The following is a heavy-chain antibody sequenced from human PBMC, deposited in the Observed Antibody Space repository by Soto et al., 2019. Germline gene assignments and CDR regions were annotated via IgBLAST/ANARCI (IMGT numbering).Heavy chain of an antibody. CDR3: ARAPGGDPFGYYYYYYMDV. Sequence: GGSLRLSCAASGFTFSSYSMNWVRQAPGKGLEWVSYISSSSSTIYYADSVKGRFTISRDNAKNSLYLQMNSLRAEDTAVYYCARAPGGDPFGYYYYYYMDVWGKGTTVTVSS. V-gene: IGHV3-48*01. J-gene: IGHJ6*03. CDR1: GFTFSSYS. CDR2: ISSSSSTI. D-gene: IGHD2-21*02.